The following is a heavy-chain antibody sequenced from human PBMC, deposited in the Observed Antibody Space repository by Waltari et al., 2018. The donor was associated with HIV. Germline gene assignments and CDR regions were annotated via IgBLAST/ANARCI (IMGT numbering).Heavy chain of an antibody. CDR2: ISGSGGST. V-gene: IGHV3-23*01. CDR1: GFTFSSYA. J-gene: IGHJ3*02. Sequence: EVQLLESGGGLVQPGGSLRLSCAASGFTFSSYAMSWVRQAPGKGLEWVSAISGSGGSTYYADSVKGRFTISRDNSKNTLYLQMNSLRAEDTAVYYCAKGSGYYYDSSGYRHDAFDIWGQGTMVTVSS. CDR3: AKGSGYYYDSSGYRHDAFDI. D-gene: IGHD3-22*01.